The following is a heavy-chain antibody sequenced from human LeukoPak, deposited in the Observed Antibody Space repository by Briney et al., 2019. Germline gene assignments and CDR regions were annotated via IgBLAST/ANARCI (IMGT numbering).Heavy chain of an antibody. CDR2: IRGSGGST. D-gene: IGHD3-10*01. CDR1: GGSISSYY. V-gene: IGHV3-23*01. CDR3: AGGGFGEAYYYYYYMDV. J-gene: IGHJ6*03. Sequence: PSETLSLTCTVSGGSISSYYWSWVRQAPGKGLEWVSAIRGSGGSTYYADSVKGRFTISRDNSKKTLYLQMDSLRGEDTAVYYCAGGGFGEAYYYYYYMDVWGKGTTVTVSS.